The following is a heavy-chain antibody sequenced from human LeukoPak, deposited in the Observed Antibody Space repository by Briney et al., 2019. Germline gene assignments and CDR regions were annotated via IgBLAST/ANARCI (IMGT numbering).Heavy chain of an antibody. D-gene: IGHD4-17*01. Sequence: QPGGSLRLSCAAPGFTFSSYEMTSVRQAPGKGLERVSYISSSGSTIYYADSVKGRFTISRDNAKNSMYLQMNSLRAEDTAVYYCARGTGYGDYGWFDPWGQGTLVTVSS. CDR3: ARGTGYGDYGWFDP. J-gene: IGHJ5*02. V-gene: IGHV3-48*03. CDR1: GFTFSSYE. CDR2: ISSSGSTI.